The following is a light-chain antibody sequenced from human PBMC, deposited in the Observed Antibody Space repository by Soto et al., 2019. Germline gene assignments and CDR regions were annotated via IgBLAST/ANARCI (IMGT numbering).Light chain of an antibody. Sequence: DILMTQSPSTLSASVGDRITITCRASETISSWLAWYQQKSGKAPQLLIYDASTLESGVPSRFSGSGFGTEFSLTISSLQPDDFADYYCQEYESHLRTFGPGTKVEIK. V-gene: IGKV1-5*01. J-gene: IGKJ1*01. CDR3: QEYESHLRT. CDR1: ETISSW. CDR2: DAS.